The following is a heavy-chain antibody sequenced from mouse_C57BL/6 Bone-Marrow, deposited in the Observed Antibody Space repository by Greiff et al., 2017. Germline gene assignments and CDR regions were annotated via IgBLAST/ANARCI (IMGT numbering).Heavy chain of an antibody. J-gene: IGHJ1*03. D-gene: IGHD2-5*01. CDR2: IWSDGST. Sequence: VQGVESGPGLVAPSQSLSITCTVSGFSLTSYGVHWVRQPPGKGLEWLVVIWSDGSTTYNSALKSRLSIRKDNSKSQVFLKMNSLQTDDTAMYYGARHGASNCYWYLDVWGTGTTATVPS. CDR3: ARHGASNCYWYLDV. V-gene: IGHV2-6-1*01. CDR1: GFSLTSYG.